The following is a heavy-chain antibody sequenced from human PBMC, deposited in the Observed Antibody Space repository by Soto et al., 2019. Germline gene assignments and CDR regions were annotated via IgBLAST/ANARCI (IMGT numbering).Heavy chain of an antibody. CDR1: GGSISSGGYY. CDR2: IYYSGST. Sequence: SETLSLTCTVSGGSISSGGYYWSWIRQHPGKGLEWIGYIYYSGSTYYNPSLKSRVTISVDTSKNQFSLKLSSVTAADMAVYYCARVYNWNYSLWGQGTLVTVSS. V-gene: IGHV4-31*03. D-gene: IGHD1-1*01. CDR3: ARVYNWNYSL. J-gene: IGHJ4*02.